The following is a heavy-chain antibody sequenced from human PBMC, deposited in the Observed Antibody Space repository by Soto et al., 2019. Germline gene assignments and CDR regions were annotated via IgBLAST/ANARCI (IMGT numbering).Heavy chain of an antibody. J-gene: IGHJ2*01. V-gene: IGHV1-69*06. CDR1: GGTFTRHA. D-gene: IGHD2-21*02. CDR2: IIPITGTT. CDR3: VGVGVVTATPLSDWYFDL. Sequence: QVQLEQSGAEVKKPGSSVKVSCKTSGGTFTRHAFNWVRQAPGQGFEWMGGIIPITGTTNYAVKFQGRVTIIADRSTSTVYMELSSLRSDDTAVYYCVGVGVVTATPLSDWYFDLWGRGTLVSVSS.